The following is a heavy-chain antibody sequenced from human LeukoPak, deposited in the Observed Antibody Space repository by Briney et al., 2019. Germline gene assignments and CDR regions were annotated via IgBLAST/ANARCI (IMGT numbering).Heavy chain of an antibody. CDR3: ARDRTGQQLISRKEYYYMDV. Sequence: GGSLRLSCAASGFTFSSYWMSWVRQAPGRGLEWVANIKQDGSEKYYVDSVKGRFTISRDNAKNSLYLQMNSLRAEDTAVYYCARDRTGQQLISRKEYYYMDVWGKGTTVTISS. V-gene: IGHV3-7*01. J-gene: IGHJ6*03. D-gene: IGHD4-11*01. CDR2: IKQDGSEK. CDR1: GFTFSSYW.